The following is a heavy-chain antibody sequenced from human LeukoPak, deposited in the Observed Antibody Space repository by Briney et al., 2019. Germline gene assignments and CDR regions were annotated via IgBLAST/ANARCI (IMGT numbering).Heavy chain of an antibody. Sequence: GGSLRLSCAASGFTFSSYGMHWVRQAPGKGLEWVAVIWYDGSNKYYADSVKGRFTISRDNSKNTLYLQMNSLRAEDTAVYYCARDPRGTGSFDYWGQGALVTVSS. CDR3: ARDPRGTGSFDY. CDR1: GFTFSSYG. V-gene: IGHV3-33*01. J-gene: IGHJ4*02. CDR2: IWYDGSNK. D-gene: IGHD3-16*01.